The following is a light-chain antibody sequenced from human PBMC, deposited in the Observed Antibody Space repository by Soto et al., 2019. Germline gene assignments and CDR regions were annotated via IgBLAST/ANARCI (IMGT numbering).Light chain of an antibody. Sequence: DIQMTQSPSSLSASVGDRVTITCRASQSIASYLNWYQQKPGKATKLLIYAASSLQSGVPSGFSGSGSGTDFTLTISSLQPEDFATYYCQQSYSAPRTFGQGTRLDIK. CDR2: AAS. V-gene: IGKV1-39*01. CDR3: QQSYSAPRT. J-gene: IGKJ2*01. CDR1: QSIASY.